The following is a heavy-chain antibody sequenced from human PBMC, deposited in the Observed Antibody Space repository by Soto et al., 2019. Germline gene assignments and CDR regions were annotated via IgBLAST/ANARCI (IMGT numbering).Heavy chain of an antibody. CDR1: GGSISSYY. J-gene: IGHJ4*02. V-gene: IGHV4-59*01. Sequence: SETLSLTCTVSGGSISSYYWSWIRQPPGKGLEWIGYIYYSGSTNYNPSLKSRVTISVDTSKNQFSLKLSSVTAADTAVYYCGRGGVSSFDYWGQGTLVTVSS. CDR3: GRGGVSSFDY. D-gene: IGHD3-16*01. CDR2: IYYSGST.